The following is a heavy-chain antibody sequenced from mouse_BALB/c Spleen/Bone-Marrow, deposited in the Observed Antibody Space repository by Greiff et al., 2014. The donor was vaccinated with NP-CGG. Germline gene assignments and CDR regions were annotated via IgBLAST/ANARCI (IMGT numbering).Heavy chain of an antibody. J-gene: IGHJ2*01. D-gene: IGHD1-1*01. CDR2: IDPANGNT. CDR1: GSNIKDTY. CDR3: ARYYYGSSYFDH. V-gene: IGHV14-3*02. Sequence: VQLKDSGAELVKPGASVKLSCTASGSNIKDTYMHWVKQRPEQGLEWIGRIDPANGNTKYDPKFQGKATITADTSSNTAYLQLSSLTSEDTAVYYCARYYYGSSYFDHWGQGTTLTVSS.